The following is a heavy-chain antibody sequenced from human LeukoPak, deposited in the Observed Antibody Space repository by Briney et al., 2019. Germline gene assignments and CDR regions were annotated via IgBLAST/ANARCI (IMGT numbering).Heavy chain of an antibody. CDR2: IIPIFGTA. Sequence: SVKVSCKASGYTFTSYGISWVRQAPGQGLEWMGGIIPIFGTANYAQKFQGRVTITADESTSTAYMELSSLRSEDTAVYYCASPQYSGYDSGFDYWGQGTLVTVSS. CDR3: ASPQYSGYDSGFDY. J-gene: IGHJ4*02. V-gene: IGHV1-69*13. CDR1: GYTFTSYG. D-gene: IGHD5-12*01.